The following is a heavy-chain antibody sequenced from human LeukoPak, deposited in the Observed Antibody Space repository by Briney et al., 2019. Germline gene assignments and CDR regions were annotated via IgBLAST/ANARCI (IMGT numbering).Heavy chain of an antibody. CDR3: ARAIEVGAMTPFDY. J-gene: IGHJ4*02. Sequence: SETLSLTCTVSGYSISSDYYWGWVRQPPGKGLEWIRSIYHSGSTYYNPSLKSRVTISVDTSKNQFSLKLTSVTAADTAVYYCARAIEVGAMTPFDYWGQGTLVTVSS. CDR2: IYHSGST. V-gene: IGHV4-38-2*02. D-gene: IGHD1-26*01. CDR1: GYSISSDYY.